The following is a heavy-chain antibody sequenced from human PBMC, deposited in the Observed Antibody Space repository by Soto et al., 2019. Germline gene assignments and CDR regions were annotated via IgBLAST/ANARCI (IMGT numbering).Heavy chain of an antibody. D-gene: IGHD2-21*01. CDR1: GGSISSSSYY. V-gene: IGHV4-39*01. CDR2: IYYSGST. Sequence: SETLSLTCTVSGGSISSSSYYWGWIRQPPGKGLEWIGSIYYSGSTYYNPSLKSRVTISVDTSKNQFSLRLSSVTAADTAVYYCARQTYCGRNCFDAFDVWGRGTLVTVSS. CDR3: ARQTYCGRNCFDAFDV. J-gene: IGHJ3*01.